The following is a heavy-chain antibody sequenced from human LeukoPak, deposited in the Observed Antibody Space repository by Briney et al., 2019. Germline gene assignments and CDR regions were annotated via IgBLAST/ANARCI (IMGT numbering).Heavy chain of an antibody. Sequence: GGSLRLSCAASGFTFSSYAMSWVRQAPGKGLEWVSAISGSGGSTYYADSVKGRFTISRDNSKNTLYLQMNCLRAEDTAVYYCAKTENYDILTGYYKDYWGQGTLVTVSS. V-gene: IGHV3-23*01. CDR2: ISGSGGST. CDR3: AKTENYDILTGYYKDY. J-gene: IGHJ4*02. CDR1: GFTFSSYA. D-gene: IGHD3-9*01.